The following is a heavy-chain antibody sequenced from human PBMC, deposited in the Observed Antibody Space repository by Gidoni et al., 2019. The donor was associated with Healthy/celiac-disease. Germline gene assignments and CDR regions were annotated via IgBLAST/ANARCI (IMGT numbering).Heavy chain of an antibody. CDR2: VYTSGST. V-gene: IGHV4-4*07. CDR1: GGSISSYY. CDR3: ARVSESIGGPGVRGVRYVDY. Sequence: QVQLQESGPGLVKPSETLSLTCTVSGGSISSYYWSWIRPPAGKGLEWIGRVYTSGSTNYNPSLKSRVTMSVDTSKNQFSLKLSSVTAADTAVYYCARVSESIGGPGVRGVRYVDYWGQGTLVTVSS. D-gene: IGHD3-10*01. J-gene: IGHJ4*02.